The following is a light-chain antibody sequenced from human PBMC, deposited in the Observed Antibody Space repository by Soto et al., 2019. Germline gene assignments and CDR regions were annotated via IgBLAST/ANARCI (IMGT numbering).Light chain of an antibody. V-gene: IGKV3-20*01. J-gene: IGKJ1*01. Sequence: ETVLTHSPGTLSLSPGERATLSCRASQSVSSNFLAWYQQKPGQAPRLLFYGASSRATGIPDRFSGSGSGRDLALRISRLEPEDFAVYYCQQYSTSHWTLGQRTKVDI. CDR1: QSVSSNF. CDR3: QQYSTSHWT. CDR2: GAS.